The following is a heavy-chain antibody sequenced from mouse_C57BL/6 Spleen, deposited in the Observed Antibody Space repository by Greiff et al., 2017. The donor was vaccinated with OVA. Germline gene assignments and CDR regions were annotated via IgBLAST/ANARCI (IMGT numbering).Heavy chain of an antibody. J-gene: IGHJ2*01. CDR3: AREQRFDY. V-gene: IGHV1-50*01. Sequence: QVQLQQPGAELVKPGASVKLSCKASGYTFTSYWMQWVKQRPGQGLEWIGEIDPSDSYTNYNQKFKGKATLPVDTSSSTAYMQLSSLTSEDSAVYYCAREQRFDYWGQGTTLTVSS. CDR2: IDPSDSYT. CDR1: GYTFTSYW.